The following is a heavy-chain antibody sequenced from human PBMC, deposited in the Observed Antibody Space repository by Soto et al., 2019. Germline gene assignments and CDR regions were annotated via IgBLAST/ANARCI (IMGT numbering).Heavy chain of an antibody. V-gene: IGHV1-18*01. CDR2: ISAYNGNT. CDR1: GYTFTSYG. CDR3: ARESGREVAATPSYYYYYMDV. J-gene: IGHJ6*03. Sequence: GASVKVSCKASGYTFTSYGISWVRQAPGQGLEWMGWISAYNGNTNYAQKLQGRVTMTTDKSTSTAYMELSSLRSEDTAVYYCARESGREVAATPSYYYYYMDVWGKGTTVTVSS. D-gene: IGHD2-15*01.